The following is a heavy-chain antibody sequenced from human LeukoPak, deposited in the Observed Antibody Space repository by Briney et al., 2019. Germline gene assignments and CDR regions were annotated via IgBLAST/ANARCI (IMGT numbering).Heavy chain of an antibody. D-gene: IGHD2-21*01. CDR2: IYYSGST. J-gene: IGHJ6*02. Sequence: PSETLSLTCTVSGGSISSYYWSWIRQPPGKGLEWIGYIYYSGSTNYNPSLKSRVTISVDTSKNQFSLKLSSVTAADTAVYYCARDGEHGMDVWGQGTTVTVSS. CDR1: GGSISSYY. CDR3: ARDGEHGMDV. V-gene: IGHV4-59*01.